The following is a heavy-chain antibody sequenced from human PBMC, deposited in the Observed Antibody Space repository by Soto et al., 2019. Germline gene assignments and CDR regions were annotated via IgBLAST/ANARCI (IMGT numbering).Heavy chain of an antibody. CDR3: ARWTPDSSSSLT. CDR2: INHSGST. D-gene: IGHD6-6*01. V-gene: IGHV4-34*01. Sequence: SETLSLTCAVYGGSFSGYYWSWIRQPPGKGLEWIGEINHSGSTNYNPSLKSRVTISVDTFKNQFSLKLSSVTAADTAVYYCARWTPDSSSSLTWGQGTLVTVSS. J-gene: IGHJ4*02. CDR1: GGSFSGYY.